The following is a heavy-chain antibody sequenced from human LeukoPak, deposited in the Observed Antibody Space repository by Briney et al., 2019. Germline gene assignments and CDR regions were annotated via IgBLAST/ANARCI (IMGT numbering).Heavy chain of an antibody. J-gene: IGHJ4*02. V-gene: IGHV3-30*02. CDR3: AAGTSNYFDY. Sequence: GGSLRLSCAASGFTFSSYDMHWVHQAPGKGLEWVAFIRYDGSNKYYADSVKGRFTISRDNSKNTLYLQMSSLRAEDTTVYYCAAGTSNYFDYWGQGTLVTVSS. CDR2: IRYDGSNK. D-gene: IGHD2-2*01. CDR1: GFTFSSYD.